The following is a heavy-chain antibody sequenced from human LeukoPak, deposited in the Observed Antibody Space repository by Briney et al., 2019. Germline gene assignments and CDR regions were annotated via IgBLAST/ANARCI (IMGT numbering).Heavy chain of an antibody. J-gene: IGHJ5*02. V-gene: IGHV3-74*01. Sequence: GGSLRLSCAASGFTFSSYSMNWVRQAPGKGLVWLTRISSDGSSTSYADSVKGRFTISRDNSKNTLYLQMNSLRAEDTAVYYCARERWVIAAAGEKIGWFDPWGQGTLVTVSS. D-gene: IGHD6-13*01. CDR3: ARERWVIAAAGEKIGWFDP. CDR2: ISSDGSST. CDR1: GFTFSSYS.